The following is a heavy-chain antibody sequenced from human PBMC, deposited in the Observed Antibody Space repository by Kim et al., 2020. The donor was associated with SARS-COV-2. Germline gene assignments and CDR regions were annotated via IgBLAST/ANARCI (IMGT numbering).Heavy chain of an antibody. D-gene: IGHD2-21*01. Sequence: SETLSLTCSVSGDSFRITTYHWGWIRQPPGKGLEWIGSFYYSGSGGTYYNPSLKSRVTIFLDTSNNQFSLKLTSVTAADTAVYYCARLNCGGNCYSFDSWGLGTLVTVSS. CDR2: FYYSGSGGT. CDR1: GDSFRITTYH. CDR3: ARLNCGGNCYSFDS. V-gene: IGHV4-39*01. J-gene: IGHJ4*02.